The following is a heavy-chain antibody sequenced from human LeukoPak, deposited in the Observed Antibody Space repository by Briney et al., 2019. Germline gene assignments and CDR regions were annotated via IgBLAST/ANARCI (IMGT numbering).Heavy chain of an antibody. CDR2: ISSSGTTI. Sequence: GGSLRLSCAASGFTFSDNYMGWIRQAPGKGLEWVSYISSSGTTIYYADSVKGRFTISRDNVKNSLYLQMNSLRAEDTAVYYCARDDGTGTFDYWGQGTLVTVSS. V-gene: IGHV3-11*04. D-gene: IGHD3-10*01. CDR3: ARDDGTGTFDY. CDR1: GFTFSDNY. J-gene: IGHJ4*02.